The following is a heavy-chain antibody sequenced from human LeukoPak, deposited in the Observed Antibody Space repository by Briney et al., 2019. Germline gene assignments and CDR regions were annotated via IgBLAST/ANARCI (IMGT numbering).Heavy chain of an antibody. J-gene: IGHJ6*03. D-gene: IGHD3-10*01. CDR2: IRYDGSNK. CDR3: AKSPKSPAISMVRGTSQYNYYMDV. V-gene: IGHV3-30*02. CDR1: GFTFSSYG. Sequence: GSLRLSCAASGFTFSSYGMHWVRQAPGKGLEWVGFIRYDGSNKYYADSVKGRFTISRDNPKNTLFLQMNSLRAEDTAVYYCAKSPKSPAISMVRGTSQYNYYMDVWGKGTTVTISS.